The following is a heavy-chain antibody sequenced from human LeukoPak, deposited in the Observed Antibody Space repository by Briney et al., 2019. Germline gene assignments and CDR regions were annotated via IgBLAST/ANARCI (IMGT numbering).Heavy chain of an antibody. CDR1: GYSFTSYW. CDR3: AREGDSSGYHFDY. Sequence: HGESLKISCKGSGYSFTSYWIGWVRQMPGKGLEWMGIIYPCDSDTRYSPSFQGQVTIPADKSNRPTLLQCDQLTASARAMYFWAREGDSSGYHFDYWGQGALVTVSS. CDR2: IYPCDSDT. V-gene: IGHV5-51*01. D-gene: IGHD3-22*01. J-gene: IGHJ4*02.